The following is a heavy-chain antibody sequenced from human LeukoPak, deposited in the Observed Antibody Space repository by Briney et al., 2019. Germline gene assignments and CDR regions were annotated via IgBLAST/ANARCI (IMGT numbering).Heavy chain of an antibody. J-gene: IGHJ4*02. D-gene: IGHD6-19*01. CDR2: ISASGSNT. CDR3: AKDSVRSGGWFYFDN. V-gene: IGHV3-23*01. CDR1: GFTFSGYA. Sequence: LGGSLRLSCAASGFTFSGYAMSWVRQAPGKGLEWVSGISASGSNTFYADSVKSRFTISRDNSKNTLYLQMSSLRVEDTAIYYCAKDSVRSGGWFYFDNWGQGTLVSVSS.